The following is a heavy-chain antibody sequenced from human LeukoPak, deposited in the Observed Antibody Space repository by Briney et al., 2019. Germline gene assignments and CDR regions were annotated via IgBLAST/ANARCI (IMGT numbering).Heavy chain of an antibody. J-gene: IGHJ4*02. V-gene: IGHV3-74*01. CDR2: IKSDGSGT. CDR1: GFTFSSHW. D-gene: IGHD2/OR15-2a*01. Sequence: GGSLRLSWAASGFTFSSHWMHWVRQAPGKGVVWVSHIKSDGSGTRYADSVKGRFTISRDNAKNTLYLQMNSLRAEDTAIYYCARAIGYWGQGTLVTVSS. CDR3: ARAIGY.